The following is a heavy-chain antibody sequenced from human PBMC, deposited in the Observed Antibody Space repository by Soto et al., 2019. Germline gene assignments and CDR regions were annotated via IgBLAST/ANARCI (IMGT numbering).Heavy chain of an antibody. CDR3: ARRSQYCTSKICVAHYYYTLDV. D-gene: IGHD2-2*01. CDR1: GYXFTKYL. V-gene: IGHV5-51*01. Sequence: EXLKISFKSTGYXFTKYLVVWVRHMPGKALESIGTIYPGDSDTRYGPAFEGQVTISADKSINTAYLQWRSMKASDTAVYFFARRSQYCTSKICVAHYYYTLDVWGQGPTVTVSS. CDR2: IYPGDSDT. J-gene: IGHJ6*02.